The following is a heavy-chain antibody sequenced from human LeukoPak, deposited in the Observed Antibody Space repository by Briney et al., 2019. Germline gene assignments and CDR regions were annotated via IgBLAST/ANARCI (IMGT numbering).Heavy chain of an antibody. V-gene: IGHV3-48*03. CDR3: VGGGLRYFDY. CDR2: ISGSGGSI. D-gene: IGHD3-16*01. Sequence: PGGSLRLSCEASGFAFNNFEMNWVRQAPGKGLEWLSFISGSGGSIFYANSVKGRFTISRDNAKNSLYLQMNSLRAEDTAVYYCVGGGLRYFDYWGPGTLVTVSS. J-gene: IGHJ4*02. CDR1: GFAFNNFE.